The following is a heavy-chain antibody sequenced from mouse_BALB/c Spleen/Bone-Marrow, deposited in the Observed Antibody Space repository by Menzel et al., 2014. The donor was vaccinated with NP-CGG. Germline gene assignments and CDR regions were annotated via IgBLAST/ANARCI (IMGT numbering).Heavy chain of an antibody. CDR2: IRAGGST. J-gene: IGHJ4*01. CDR3: ARDREYGYYYAMYY. D-gene: IGHD2-2*01. Sequence: VMLVESGPGLVAPSQTLSITCTVSGISLTSYGVHWVRQPPGKGLEWLGVIRAGGSTNYNSALISRLSISKENSKSQIFLKMNSLQTDDTAMYYCARDREYGYYYAMYYWRQETSVTVSS. CDR1: GISLTSYG. V-gene: IGHV2-9*02.